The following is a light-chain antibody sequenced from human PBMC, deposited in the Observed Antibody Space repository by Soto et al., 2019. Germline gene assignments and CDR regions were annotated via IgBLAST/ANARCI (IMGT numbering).Light chain of an antibody. J-gene: IGLJ3*02. Sequence: QSALTQPRSVSGSPGQSVTISCTGTSNDVGAYNYVSWYQHHPVKAPKLMSYDVSKRPSGVPDRFSGSKSGNTASLTISGLQAEDDADYYCCSYAGTYTHWVFGGWTKLTVL. V-gene: IGLV2-11*01. CDR1: SNDVGAYNY. CDR3: CSYAGTYTHWV. CDR2: DVS.